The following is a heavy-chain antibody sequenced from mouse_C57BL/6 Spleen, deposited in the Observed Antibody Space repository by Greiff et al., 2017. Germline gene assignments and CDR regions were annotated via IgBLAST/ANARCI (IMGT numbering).Heavy chain of an antibody. CDR2: IYPGDGDT. V-gene: IGHV1-82*01. Sequence: QVHVKQSGPELVKPGASVKISCKASGYAFSSSWMNWVKQRPGKGLEWIGRIYPGDGDTNYNGKFKGKATLTADKSSSTAYMQLSSLTSEDSAVYFCARLGEEAAYWGQGTLVTVSA. J-gene: IGHJ3*01. CDR1: GYAFSSSW. CDR3: ARLGEEAAY.